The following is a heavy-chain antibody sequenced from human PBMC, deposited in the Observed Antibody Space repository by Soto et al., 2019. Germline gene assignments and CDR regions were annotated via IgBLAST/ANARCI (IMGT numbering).Heavy chain of an antibody. CDR1: GFTFSSYG. CDR2: IWYDGSNK. CDR3: ASGYDYYYYGMDV. J-gene: IGHJ6*02. V-gene: IGHV3-33*01. D-gene: IGHD5-18*01. Sequence: VQLVESGGGVVQPGRSLRLSCAASGFTFSSYGMHWVRQAPGKGLEWVAVIWYDGSNKYYADSVKGRFTISRDNSKNTLYLPMNSLRAEDTAVYYCASGYDYYYYGMDVWGQGTTVTVSS.